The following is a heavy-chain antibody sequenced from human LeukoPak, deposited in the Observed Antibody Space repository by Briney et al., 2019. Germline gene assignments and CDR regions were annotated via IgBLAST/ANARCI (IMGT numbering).Heavy chain of an antibody. Sequence: GGSLRLSCAASGFTFDDYAMFWVRQTPGKGLEWVLGISWNSGSIGYADSVKGRITISRDNAKNSLYLQMNSLRAEDTAVYYCARGYYDTSGYYPLDCWGQGTLVTVSS. V-gene: IGHV3-9*01. J-gene: IGHJ4*02. CDR3: ARGYYDTSGYYPLDC. CDR2: ISWNSGSI. D-gene: IGHD3-22*01. CDR1: GFTFDDYA.